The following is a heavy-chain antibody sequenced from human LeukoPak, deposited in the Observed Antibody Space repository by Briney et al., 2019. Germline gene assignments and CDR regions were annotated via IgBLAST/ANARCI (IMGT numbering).Heavy chain of an antibody. CDR2: IIPIFGTA. CDR3: ARVHGSGSYYNYFDY. J-gene: IGHJ4*02. CDR1: GGTFGSYA. V-gene: IGHV1-69*13. D-gene: IGHD3-10*01. Sequence: SVKVSCKASGGTFGSYAISWVRQAPGQGLEWMGGIIPIFGTANYAQKFQSRVTITADESTSTAYMELSSLRSEDTAVYYCARVHGSGSYYNYFDYWGQGTLVTVSS.